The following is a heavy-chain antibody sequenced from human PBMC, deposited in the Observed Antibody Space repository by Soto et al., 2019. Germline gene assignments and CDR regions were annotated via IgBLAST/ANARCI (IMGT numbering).Heavy chain of an antibody. V-gene: IGHV1-69*06. Sequence: SVKVSCKASGGTFSSYAISWVRQAPGQGLEWMGGIIPIFGTAFYAPKFQGRVTITAEKSTTTAYLELSSLRSEDTAVYYCARAAKRYFDYWGQGTLVTVSS. J-gene: IGHJ4*02. CDR2: IIPIFGTA. CDR3: ARAAKRYFDY. CDR1: GGTFSSYA.